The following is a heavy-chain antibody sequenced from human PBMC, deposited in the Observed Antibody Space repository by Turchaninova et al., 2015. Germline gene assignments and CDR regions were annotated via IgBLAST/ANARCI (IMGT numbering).Heavy chain of an antibody. CDR1: GFSLSTTGMG. V-gene: IGHV2-5*02. CDR3: AHSANGPFDY. Sequence: ITLKESCPTLVNPTKTLPLTCSFSGFSLSTTGMGVGWIRQPPGKALEWLAVIYWGDDKRYRPSLKSRLTLTGDTSKNQVVLTITNVDPVDTATYYCAHSANGPFDYWGQGTLVTVSS. CDR2: IYWGDDK. J-gene: IGHJ4*02. D-gene: IGHD4/OR15-4a*01.